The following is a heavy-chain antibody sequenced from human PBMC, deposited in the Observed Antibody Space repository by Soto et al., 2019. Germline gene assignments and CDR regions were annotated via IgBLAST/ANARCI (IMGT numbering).Heavy chain of an antibody. V-gene: IGHV4-39*01. CDR1: GGAIRSSSYY. J-gene: IGHJ6*02. Sequence: SEPPSPTCTISGGAIRSSSYYWGWIRQPPGNGLDWIGSIYYSGSTYYNPSLKSRVTISVDTSKNQFSLKLSSVTAADTAVYYCARQYYGSGSYYKRYYYYGMDVWGQGTTVS. CDR3: ARQYYGSGSYYKRYYYYGMDV. CDR2: IYYSGST. D-gene: IGHD3-10*01.